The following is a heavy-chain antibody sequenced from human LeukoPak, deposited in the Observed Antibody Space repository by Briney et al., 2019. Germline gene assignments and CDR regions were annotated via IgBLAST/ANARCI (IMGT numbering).Heavy chain of an antibody. J-gene: IGHJ4*02. V-gene: IGHV3-74*01. CDR2: LNTGGSST. D-gene: IGHD6-19*01. CDR1: GFTFSSFW. Sequence: GGSLRLSCAASGFTFSSFWMHWVRQAPGKGLVWVSRLNTGGSSTTYADFVKGRFTISRDNAKNTLYLQMNSLRVEDTAMYYCARLSGWFDYWGQGTLVTVSS. CDR3: ARLSGWFDY.